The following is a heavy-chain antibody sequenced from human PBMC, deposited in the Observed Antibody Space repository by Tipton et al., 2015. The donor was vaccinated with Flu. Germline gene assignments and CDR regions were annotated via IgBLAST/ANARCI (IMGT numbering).Heavy chain of an antibody. CDR3: ASRDSRAWYFDY. Sequence: TLSLTCSVSGDSIGSDYYWGWIRQPPGKGLEWIGSLSDGENTNNNPSLKSRVTITEDASKNHVSLELTSVTAADTAVYYCASRDSRAWYFDYWGHGALVTVS. D-gene: IGHD3-22*01. CDR2: LSDGENT. V-gene: IGHV4-61*03. J-gene: IGHJ4*01. CDR1: GDSIGSDYY.